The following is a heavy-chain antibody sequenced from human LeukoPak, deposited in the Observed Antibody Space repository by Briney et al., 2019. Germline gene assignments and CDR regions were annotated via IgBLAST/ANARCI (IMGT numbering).Heavy chain of an antibody. J-gene: IGHJ3*02. CDR3: ARDPFLYAFDI. Sequence: GGSLRLSCTASGFTFSSYSMNWVRQAPGKGLEWVSYISSSSSNIFYADSFKGRFTISRDNAKNSLYLQMNSLRAEDTAVYYCARDPFLYAFDIWGQGTMVTVSS. V-gene: IGHV3-21*01. CDR2: ISSSSSNI. D-gene: IGHD2/OR15-2a*01. CDR1: GFTFSSYS.